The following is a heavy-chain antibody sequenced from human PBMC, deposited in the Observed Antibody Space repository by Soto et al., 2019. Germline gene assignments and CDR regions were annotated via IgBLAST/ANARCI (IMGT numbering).Heavy chain of an antibody. CDR3: VHDSTDWLGFDY. Sequence: QITLKESGPTLVKPTQTLTLTCTFSGFSLSTSGVGVGWIRQPPGKALEWLALIYWDDDKRYSSSLKSRLTITKDTSKNQVVLTMTNMDPVDTATYYCVHDSTDWLGFDYWGQGTLVTVSS. J-gene: IGHJ4*02. V-gene: IGHV2-5*02. D-gene: IGHD3-22*01. CDR2: IYWDDDK. CDR1: GFSLSTSGVG.